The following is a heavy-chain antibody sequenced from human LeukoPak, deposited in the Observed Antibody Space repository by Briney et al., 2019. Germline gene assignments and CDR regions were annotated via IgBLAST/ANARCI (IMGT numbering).Heavy chain of an antibody. V-gene: IGHV3-23*01. D-gene: IGHD3-10*01. CDR1: GFTFSSYA. CDR3: AKDRGGAISYNWFDP. Sequence: GGSLRLSCAASGFTFSSYAMSWVRQAPGKGLEWVSAISGSGVSTYYADSVKGRFTISRDNSKSTLNLQMNSLRAEDTAVYYCAKDRGGAISYNWFDPWGQGTLVVVSS. J-gene: IGHJ5*02. CDR2: ISGSGVST.